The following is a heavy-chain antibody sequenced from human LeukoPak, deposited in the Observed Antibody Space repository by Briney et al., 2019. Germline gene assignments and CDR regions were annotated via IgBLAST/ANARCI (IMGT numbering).Heavy chain of an antibody. CDR2: IKQDGSEK. V-gene: IGHV3-7*01. Sequence: PGGSLRLSCAASGFTFSSYWMSWVRQAPGKGLEWVANIKQDGSEKYYVDSVKGRFTISRDNAKNSLYLQMNSLRAEDTAVYYCARDPRGEYCTNGVCSKTTPQIFQHWGQGTLVTVSS. CDR1: GFTFSSYW. D-gene: IGHD2-8*01. CDR3: ARDPRGEYCTNGVCSKTTPQIFQH. J-gene: IGHJ1*01.